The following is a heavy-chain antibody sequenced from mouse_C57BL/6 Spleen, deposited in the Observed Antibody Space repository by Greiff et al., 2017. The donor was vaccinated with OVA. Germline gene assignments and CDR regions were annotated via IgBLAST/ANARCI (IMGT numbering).Heavy chain of an antibody. CDR3: ARQGTTVPIGY. CDR2: IYPGDGDT. Sequence: QVQLQQSGPELVKPGASVKISCKASGYAFSSSWMNWVKQRPGKGLEWIGRIYPGDGDTNYNGKFKGKATLTADKSSSTAYMQLSSLTSEDSAVYFCARQGTTVPIGYWGQGTLVTVSA. D-gene: IGHD1-1*01. J-gene: IGHJ3*01. V-gene: IGHV1-82*01. CDR1: GYAFSSSW.